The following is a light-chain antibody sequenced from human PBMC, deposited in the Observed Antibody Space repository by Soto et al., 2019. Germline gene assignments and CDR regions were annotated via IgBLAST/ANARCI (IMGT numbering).Light chain of an antibody. CDR1: ESVSSY. J-gene: IGKJ1*01. CDR2: AAS. V-gene: IGKV1-39*01. Sequence: DIQMTQSPSSLSASVGDRVTITCRAKESVSSYVKWYQQNPGQAPKLLIYAASSLQSGVPERFSGSGSVTEFTLTISGLEAEDFATSYSQQSYRNWTFGQGTKVEIK. CDR3: QQSYRNWT.